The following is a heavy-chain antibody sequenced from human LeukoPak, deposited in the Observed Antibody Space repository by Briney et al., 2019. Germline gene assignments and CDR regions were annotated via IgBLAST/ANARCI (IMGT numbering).Heavy chain of an antibody. J-gene: IGHJ4*02. V-gene: IGHV3-33*01. Sequence: PGGSLRLSCAASGFALSSYGMHGVRQAPGKGLEWVAVIWYDGSNKYYADSVKGRFTISRDNSKNTLYLQMNSLRAEDTAVYYCSSTMWGFPYWARKPLVTVSS. D-gene: IGHD3-3*01. CDR2: IWYDGSNK. CDR3: SSTMWGFPY. CDR1: GFALSSYG.